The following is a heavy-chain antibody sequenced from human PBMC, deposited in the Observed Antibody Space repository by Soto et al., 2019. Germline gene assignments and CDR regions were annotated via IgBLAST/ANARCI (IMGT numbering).Heavy chain of an antibody. CDR1: GGSISGHY. CDR2: IYYTGST. Sequence: SETLSLTCSVSGGSISGHYWIWIRQSPGKGLEWIGNIYYTGSTNYNPSLKGRVFISVDSSRRQLSLRLNSLTAADTAVYYCTRVGGYYGDYPNFDYWGQGALVTVSS. CDR3: TRVGGYYGDYPNFDY. J-gene: IGHJ4*02. D-gene: IGHD4-17*01. V-gene: IGHV4-59*11.